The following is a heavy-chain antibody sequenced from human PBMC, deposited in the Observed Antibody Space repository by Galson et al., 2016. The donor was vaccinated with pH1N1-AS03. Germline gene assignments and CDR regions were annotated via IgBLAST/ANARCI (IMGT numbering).Heavy chain of an antibody. J-gene: IGHJ3*01. V-gene: IGHV1-18*01. D-gene: IGHD2-2*01. CDR1: GYTFTNYG. Sequence: SVKVSCKASGYTFTNYGISWVRQAPGQGLEYMGWIGTYTIYAQKLQGRVTMTTDTSTSTAYMELSSLRSDDTAVYYCLRGSPHSSSTNYAFEFWGRGTMVTVSS. CDR2: IGTYT. CDR3: LRGSPHSSSTNYAFEF.